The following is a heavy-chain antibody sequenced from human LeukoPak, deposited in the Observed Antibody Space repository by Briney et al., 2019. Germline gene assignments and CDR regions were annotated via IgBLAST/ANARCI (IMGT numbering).Heavy chain of an antibody. J-gene: IGHJ4*02. V-gene: IGHV4-39*07. CDR1: GGSISSGDYY. Sequence: SETLSLTCTVSGGSISSGDYYWSWIRQPPGKGLEWIGEINHSGSTNYNPSLKSRVTISVDTSKNQFSLKLSSVTAADTAVYYCARVDYYDSSGPPHWGQGTLVTVSS. CDR3: ARVDYYDSSGPPH. CDR2: INHSGST. D-gene: IGHD3-22*01.